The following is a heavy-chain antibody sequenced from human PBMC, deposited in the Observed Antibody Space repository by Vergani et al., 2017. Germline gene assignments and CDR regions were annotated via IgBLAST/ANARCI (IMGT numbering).Heavy chain of an antibody. D-gene: IGHD1-7*01. V-gene: IGHV4-39*01. CDR1: GGSISSSSYY. CDR3: ARRGVTGTFPFDY. CDR2: IYYSGST. Sequence: QLQLQESGPGLVKLSETLSLTCTVSGGSISSSSYYWGWIRQPPGKGLEWIGSIYYSGSTYYNPSLKSRVTISVDTSKNQFSLKLSSVTAADTAVYYCARRGVTGTFPFDYWGQGTLVTVSS. J-gene: IGHJ4*02.